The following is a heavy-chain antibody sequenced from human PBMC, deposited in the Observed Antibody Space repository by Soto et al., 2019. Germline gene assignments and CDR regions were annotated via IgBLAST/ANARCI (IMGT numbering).Heavy chain of an antibody. CDR2: IIPIFGTA. V-gene: IGHV1-69*01. CDR1: GGTFSSYA. Sequence: QVQLVQSGAEVKKPGSSVKVSCKASGGTFSSYAISWVRQAPGQGLEWMGGIIPIFGTANYAQKFQGRVNITADESTSTASMELSSLRSEDTAVYYCARERVTIFGVVIDYYYGMDVWGQGTTVTVSS. J-gene: IGHJ6*02. D-gene: IGHD3-3*01. CDR3: ARERVTIFGVVIDYYYGMDV.